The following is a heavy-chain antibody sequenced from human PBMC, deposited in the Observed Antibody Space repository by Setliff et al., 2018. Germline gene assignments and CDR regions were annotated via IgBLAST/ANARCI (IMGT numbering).Heavy chain of an antibody. V-gene: IGHV1-69*08. CDR3: AISTIFGVVSPTPDAFDI. D-gene: IGHD3-3*01. CDR1: GGTFSIYT. J-gene: IGHJ3*02. CDR2: IIPIFGTA. Sequence: SVKVSCKASGGTFSIYTISWVRQAPGQGLEWMGRIIPIFGTANYAQKFQGRVTITADKSASTAYMELSSLRSEDTAVYYCAISTIFGVVSPTPDAFDIWGQGTMVTVSS.